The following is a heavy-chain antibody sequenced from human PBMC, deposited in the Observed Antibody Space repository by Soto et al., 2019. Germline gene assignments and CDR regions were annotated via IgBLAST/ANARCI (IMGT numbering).Heavy chain of an antibody. J-gene: IGHJ5*02. CDR1: GGSFSGYY. Sequence: ASETLSLTCAVYGGSFSGYYWSWIRQPPGKGLEWIGEINHSGSTNYNPSLKSRVTISVDTSKNQFSLKLSSVTAADTAVYYCARGHGIAAAGRSGVDWFDPWGQGTLVTVSS. D-gene: IGHD6-13*01. V-gene: IGHV4-34*01. CDR3: ARGHGIAAAGRSGVDWFDP. CDR2: INHSGST.